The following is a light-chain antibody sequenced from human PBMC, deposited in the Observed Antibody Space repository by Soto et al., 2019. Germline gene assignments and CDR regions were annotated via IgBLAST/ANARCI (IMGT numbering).Light chain of an antibody. V-gene: IGLV2-14*01. CDR3: ISYTNSSTYV. Sequence: QSALTQPASVSGSPGQSITISCTGTSSDVGGHNFVSWYQHHPGKAPKLMIFSVSNRPPGVSNRFSGSKSGNTASLTISGLQAEDEADYYCISYTNSSTYVFGSGTKLTVL. CDR2: SVS. CDR1: SSDVGGHNF. J-gene: IGLJ1*01.